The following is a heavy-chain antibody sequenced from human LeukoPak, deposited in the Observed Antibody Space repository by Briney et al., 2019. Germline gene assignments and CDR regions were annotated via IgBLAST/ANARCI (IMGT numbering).Heavy chain of an antibody. D-gene: IGHD1-1*01. Sequence: HPRRSLRLSCAVSGFIFSDYGFHWVRQAPGKGLEWVAVTRFDGSIKQYADSVKGRFTISRDDSKNTLYLQMNFLKSEDTAVYYCARWGGTRQYYFDYWGQGTLVTVSS. J-gene: IGHJ4*02. CDR1: GFIFSDYG. CDR2: TRFDGSIK. V-gene: IGHV3-33*01. CDR3: ARWGGTRQYYFDY.